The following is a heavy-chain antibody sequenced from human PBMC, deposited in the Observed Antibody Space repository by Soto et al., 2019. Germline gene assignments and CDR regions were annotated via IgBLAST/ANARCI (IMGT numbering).Heavy chain of an antibody. CDR2: ISYDGSNK. CDR1: GFTFSSYG. Sequence: GGSLRLSCAASGFTFSSYGMHWVRQAPGKGLEWVAVISYDGSNKYYADSVKGRFTISRDNSKNTLYLQMNSLRAEDTAVYYCAKDLGRVVITCPGYWGQGTLVTVSS. J-gene: IGHJ4*02. V-gene: IGHV3-30*18. CDR3: AKDLGRVVITCPGY. D-gene: IGHD3-22*01.